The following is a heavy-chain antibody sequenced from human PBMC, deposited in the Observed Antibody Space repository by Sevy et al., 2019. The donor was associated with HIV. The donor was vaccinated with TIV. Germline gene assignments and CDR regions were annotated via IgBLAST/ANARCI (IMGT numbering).Heavy chain of an antibody. CDR3: AKDVLGSIDY. Sequence: GGSLRLSCAASGFIFSTSPMHWVRQAPGKGLECVAILSYDDSDENYADSVKGRFTISRDNSKNTLYLQMNSLRTEDAAFYYWAKDVLGSIDYWGQGTLVTVSS. V-gene: IGHV3-30-3*02. D-gene: IGHD3-10*01. J-gene: IGHJ4*02. CDR2: LSYDDSDE. CDR1: GFIFSTSP.